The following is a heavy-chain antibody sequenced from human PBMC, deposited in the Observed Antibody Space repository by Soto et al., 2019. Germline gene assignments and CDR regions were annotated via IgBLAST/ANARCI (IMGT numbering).Heavy chain of an antibody. J-gene: IGHJ3*02. V-gene: IGHV3-74*01. CDR3: AKGGVGSTSNAFDI. D-gene: IGHD1-26*01. Sequence: EVQLVESGGGLVQPGGSLRLSCVVSGFTFSNYWMHWVRQAPGKGLVWVSRVNGDGSGAIYADSVKGRFTVSRDNAKNTLYLQMNSLRAEDTAVYYCAKGGVGSTSNAFDIWGQGTMVTVSS. CDR2: VNGDGSGA. CDR1: GFTFSNYW.